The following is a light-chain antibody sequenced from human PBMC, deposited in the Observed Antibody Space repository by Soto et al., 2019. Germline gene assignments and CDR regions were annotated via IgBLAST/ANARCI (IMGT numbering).Light chain of an antibody. V-gene: IGLV2-8*01. CDR1: SSDVGGYKY. CDR3: SSNAGIVV. J-gene: IGLJ1*01. Sequence: QSVLTQPPSASGSPGQSVTISCTGTSSDVGGYKYVSWYQQHPGKAPKLMIYEVSKRPSGVPDRFSGSKSGDTASLTVAGLYVEDEADYYWSSNAGIVVFGSGSMVTDL. CDR2: EVS.